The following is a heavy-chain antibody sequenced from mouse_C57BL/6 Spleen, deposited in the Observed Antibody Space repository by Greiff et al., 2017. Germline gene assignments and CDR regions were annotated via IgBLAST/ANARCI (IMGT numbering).Heavy chain of an antibody. J-gene: IGHJ4*01. CDR1: GFSLTSYG. CDR2: IWSDGST. Sequence: VKLMESGPGLVAPSQSLSITCTVSGFSLTSYGVHWVRQPPGKGLEWLVVIWSDGSTTYNSALKSRLSISKDNSTSKVFLKMNSRQTDDTAMYYCARHRPLGAMDYWGQGTSVTVSS. CDR3: ARHRPLGAMDY. V-gene: IGHV2-6-1*01.